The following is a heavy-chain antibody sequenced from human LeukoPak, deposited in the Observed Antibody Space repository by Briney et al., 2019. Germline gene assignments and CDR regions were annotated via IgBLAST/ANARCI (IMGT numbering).Heavy chain of an antibody. D-gene: IGHD6-6*01. V-gene: IGHV1-46*03. J-gene: IGHJ5*02. CDR1: GYTFTSYY. CDR3: ARERGGLIAARPRWFDP. Sequence: ASVKVSCKASGYTFTSYYMHWVRQAPGQGLEWMGIINPSGGSTSYAQKFQGRVTMTRDTSTSTVYMELSSLRSEDTAVYYCARERGGLIAARPRWFDPWGQGTLVTVPS. CDR2: INPSGGST.